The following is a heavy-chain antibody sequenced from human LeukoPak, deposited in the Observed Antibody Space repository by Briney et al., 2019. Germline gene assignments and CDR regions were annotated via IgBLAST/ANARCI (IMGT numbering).Heavy chain of an antibody. J-gene: IGHJ4*02. Sequence: GGSLRLSCAASGFTFSSYSMNWVRQAPGKGLEWVSYISSSSSPIYYADSVKGRFTISRDKSNDTLYLQLNSLRPEDTAVYYCARVMGRYCSSTSCYVDYWGQGTLVTVSS. D-gene: IGHD2-2*01. CDR1: GFTFSSYS. CDR3: ARVMGRYCSSTSCYVDY. V-gene: IGHV3-48*01. CDR2: ISSSSSPI.